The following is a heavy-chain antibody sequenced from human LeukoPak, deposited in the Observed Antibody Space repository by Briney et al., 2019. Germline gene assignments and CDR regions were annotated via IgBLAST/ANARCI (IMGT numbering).Heavy chain of an antibody. CDR2: INPSGGST. Sequence: ASVKVSCKASGDTFTTYAIIWVRQAPGQGLEWMGIINPSGGSTSYAQKFQGRVTMTRDTSTSTVYMELSSLRSEDTAVYYCARETDTAMVYFDYWGQGTLVTVSS. D-gene: IGHD5-18*01. CDR1: GDTFTTYA. CDR3: ARETDTAMVYFDY. V-gene: IGHV1-46*01. J-gene: IGHJ4*02.